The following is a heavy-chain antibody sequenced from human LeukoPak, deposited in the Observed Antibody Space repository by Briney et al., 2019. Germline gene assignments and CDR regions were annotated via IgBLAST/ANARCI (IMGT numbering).Heavy chain of an antibody. V-gene: IGHV3-48*03. Sequence: QPGGSLRLSCAASGFTFCSYEMNWVRQAPGKGLEWVSYISSSGSTIYYADSVKGRFTISRDNAKNSLFLQMKGLRAGDTAVYYCARSPYSESYYGDAFDIWGQGTMVTVSS. D-gene: IGHD1-26*01. CDR1: GFTFCSYE. J-gene: IGHJ3*02. CDR3: ARSPYSESYYGDAFDI. CDR2: ISSSGSTI.